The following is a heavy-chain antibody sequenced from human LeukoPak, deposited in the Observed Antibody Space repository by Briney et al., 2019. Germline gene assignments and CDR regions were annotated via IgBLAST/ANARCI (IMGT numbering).Heavy chain of an antibody. J-gene: IGHJ5*02. CDR1: GFTFSSYA. CDR3: AREGGGSYYRNWFDP. D-gene: IGHD1-26*01. CDR2: ISGSGGST. V-gene: IGHV3-23*01. Sequence: GGSLRLSCAASGFTFSSYAMSWVRQAPGKGLEWVSAISGSGGSTYYADSVKGRFTISRDNSKNTLYLQMNSLRAEDTAVYYCAREGGGSYYRNWFDPWGQGTLVTVSS.